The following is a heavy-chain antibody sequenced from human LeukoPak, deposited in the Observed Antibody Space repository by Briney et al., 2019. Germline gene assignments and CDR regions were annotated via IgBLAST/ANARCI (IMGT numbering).Heavy chain of an antibody. CDR2: ISYDGSDK. Sequence: GGSLRLSCAASAFTFSNYGMHWVRQAPGKGLEWVAVISYDGSDKYYADSVKGRFTISRDNAKNSLYLQMNSLRAEDTAVYYCARDFEFGSAAGTPNWGQGTLVTVSS. V-gene: IGHV3-30*03. CDR3: ARDFEFGSAAGTPN. CDR1: AFTFSNYG. J-gene: IGHJ4*02. D-gene: IGHD6-13*01.